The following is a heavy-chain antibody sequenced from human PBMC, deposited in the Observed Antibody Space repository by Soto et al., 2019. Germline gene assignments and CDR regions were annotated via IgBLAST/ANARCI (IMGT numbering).Heavy chain of an antibody. J-gene: IGHJ4*02. V-gene: IGHV1-69*06. D-gene: IGHD2-15*01. CDR2: FIPIFGTT. CDR3: AQQRVATPLVTFDY. CDR1: GDSFSNYA. Sequence: SVKVSFKAPGDSFSNYAISWVRQAPGQGLQWMGNFIPIFGTTNYAQTFQGRVAITADKSSTTAYMELSSLRSEDTAVYYCAQQRVATPLVTFDYWGQGSLVTVSS.